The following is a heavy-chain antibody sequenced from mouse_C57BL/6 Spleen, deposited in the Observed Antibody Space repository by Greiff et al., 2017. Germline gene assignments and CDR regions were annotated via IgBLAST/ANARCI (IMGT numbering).Heavy chain of an antibody. V-gene: IGHV2-3*01. Sequence: VKLMESGPGLVAPSQCLSITCTVSGFSLTSYGVSWVRQPPGKGLEWLGVIWGDGSTNYHSALISRLSICKDNSKSQVFLRLNSLQTDDTATYYCALTMVTTMDYWGQGTSVTVSS. J-gene: IGHJ4*01. CDR1: GFSLTSYG. D-gene: IGHD2-2*01. CDR3: ALTMVTTMDY. CDR2: IWGDGST.